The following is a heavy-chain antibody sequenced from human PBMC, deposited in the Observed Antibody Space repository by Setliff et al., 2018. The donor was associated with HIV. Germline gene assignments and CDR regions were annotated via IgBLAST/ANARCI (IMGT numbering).Heavy chain of an antibody. J-gene: IGHJ6*02. CDR3: ARLGSGWSDSYYYAMDI. CDR1: GYTFTSYG. CDR2: ISPNFGHT. V-gene: IGHV1-18*01. D-gene: IGHD6-19*01. Sequence: ASVKVSCKPSGYTFTSYGLSWVRQAPGHGLEWMGWISPNFGHTNYAQNFLGRVTMTIDTSTSRAYMELRSLRSDDTAMYFCARLGSGWSDSYYYAMDIWGQGTTVTVSS.